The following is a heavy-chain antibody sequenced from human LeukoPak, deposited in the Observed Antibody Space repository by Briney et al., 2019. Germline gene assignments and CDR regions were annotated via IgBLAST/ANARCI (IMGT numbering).Heavy chain of an antibody. J-gene: IGHJ4*02. CDR1: VGSISSGDYY. D-gene: IGHD6-19*01. Sequence: PSQTLSLTCTVSVGSISSGDYYWSWIRQPPGEGLEWIGYIYYSGSTYYNPSLKSRVTISVDTSKNQLSLKLSSVTAADTAVYYCAREGLACDYWGQGTLVTVSS. CDR3: AREGLACDY. CDR2: IYYSGST. V-gene: IGHV4-30-4*08.